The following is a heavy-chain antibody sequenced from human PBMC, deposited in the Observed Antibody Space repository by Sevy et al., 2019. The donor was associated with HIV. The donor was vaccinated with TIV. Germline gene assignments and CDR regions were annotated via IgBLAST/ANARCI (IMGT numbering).Heavy chain of an antibody. Sequence: GGPLRLSCAASGFTFSSFAMSWVRQTPGKGLEWVSGLNGSGGRTYYPDSVKGRFTISRYNSKNTLYLQMNSLRAEDTAVYYCAKDTDSGSYLNDAFDIWGQGTMVTVSS. J-gene: IGHJ3*02. CDR2: LNGSGGRT. V-gene: IGHV3-23*01. CDR3: AKDTDSGSYLNDAFDI. CDR1: GFTFSSFA. D-gene: IGHD1-26*01.